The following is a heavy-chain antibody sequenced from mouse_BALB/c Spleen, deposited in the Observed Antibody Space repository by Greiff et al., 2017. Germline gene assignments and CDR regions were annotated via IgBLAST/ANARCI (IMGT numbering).Heavy chain of an antibody. J-gene: IGHJ2*01. D-gene: IGHD4-1*01. CDR3: ARLRWDDY. Sequence: QVQLQQSGAELAKPGASVKMSCKASGYTFTSYWMHWVKQRPGQGLEWIGYINPSTGYTEYNQKFKDKATLTADKSSSTAYMQLSSLTSEDSAVYYCARLRWDDYWGQGTTLTVSS. CDR1: GYTFTSYW. CDR2: INPSTGYT. V-gene: IGHV1-7*01.